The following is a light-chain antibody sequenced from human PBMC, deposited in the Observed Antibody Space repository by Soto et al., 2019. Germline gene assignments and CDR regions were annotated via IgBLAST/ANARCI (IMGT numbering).Light chain of an antibody. Sequence: EIVLTQSPGTLSLSPGERATLSCRASQSVSSNLAWHQQRPGQAPRLLIYGASSRATGIPDRFSGSGSGTDFTLTISRLEPEDFAVYFCHHYASTFGQGTKVDI. V-gene: IGKV3-20*01. J-gene: IGKJ1*01. CDR3: HHYAST. CDR1: QSVSSN. CDR2: GAS.